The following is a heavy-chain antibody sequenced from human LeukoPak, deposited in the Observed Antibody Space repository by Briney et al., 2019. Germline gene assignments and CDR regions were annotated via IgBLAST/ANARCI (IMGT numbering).Heavy chain of an antibody. J-gene: IGHJ5*02. CDR2: IYYSGST. D-gene: IGHD1-26*01. CDR1: GVSISSYY. CDR3: ARDATKWHNWFDP. Sequence: SETLSLTCTVSGVSISSYYWSWVRQPPGKGLEWVGYIYYSGSTNYNPSLKSRVTISVDTSKNQFSLKLSSVTAADTAVYYCARDATKWHNWFDPWGQGTLVTVSS. V-gene: IGHV4-59*01.